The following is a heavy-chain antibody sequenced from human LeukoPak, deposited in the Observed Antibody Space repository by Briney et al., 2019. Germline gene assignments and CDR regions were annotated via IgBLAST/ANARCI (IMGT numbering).Heavy chain of an antibody. CDR2: ISSSSSYI. CDR1: GFTFSSYS. CDR3: ARDQEGSGSYYTFDY. Sequence: PGGSLRLSYAASGFTFSSYSMNWVRQAPGKGLEWVSSISSSSSYIYYADSVKGRFTISRDNAKNSLYLQMNSLRAEDTAVYYCARDQEGSGSYYTFDYWGQGTLVTVSS. D-gene: IGHD3-10*01. V-gene: IGHV3-21*01. J-gene: IGHJ4*02.